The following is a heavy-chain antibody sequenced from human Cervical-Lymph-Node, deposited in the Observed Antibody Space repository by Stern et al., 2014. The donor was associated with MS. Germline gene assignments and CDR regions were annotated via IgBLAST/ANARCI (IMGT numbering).Heavy chain of an antibody. J-gene: IGHJ4*02. CDR2: IYPGASDA. CDR3: ARGSGRDFFDY. V-gene: IGHV5-51*01. CDR1: GYSFTNYW. D-gene: IGHD3-3*01. Sequence: EVQLVESGAEVKKPGAFLKISCKGSGYSFTNYWIGWVRQMPGNGLEWMGIIYPGASDARYSPSFQGQVTISADKSISAAYLQWSSLKASDTAMYYCARGSGRDFFDYWGQGTLVTVSS.